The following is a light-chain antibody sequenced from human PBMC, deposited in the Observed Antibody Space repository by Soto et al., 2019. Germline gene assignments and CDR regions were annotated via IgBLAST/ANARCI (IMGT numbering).Light chain of an antibody. Sequence: QSALTQPASVSGSPGQSITISCTGTSSDVGGYNYVSWYQQHPGKAPKLMIYEVSNRPSGVSNRFSGSKSGNTASLTIPGLQAEDEADYYCTSYTSSITYVFGTGTKVTVL. J-gene: IGLJ1*01. CDR1: SSDVGGYNY. V-gene: IGLV2-14*01. CDR3: TSYTSSITYV. CDR2: EVS.